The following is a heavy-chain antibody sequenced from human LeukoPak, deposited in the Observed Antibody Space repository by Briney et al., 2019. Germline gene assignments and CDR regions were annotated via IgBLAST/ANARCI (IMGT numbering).Heavy chain of an antibody. D-gene: IGHD3-10*01. CDR1: GYSFTSYW. J-gene: IGHJ3*02. Sequence: GESLKIPCKGSGYSFTSYWIGWVRQMPGKGLEWMGIIYPGDSDTRYSPSFQGQVTISADKSISTAYLQWSSLKASDTAMYYCARQRLVMVPMSGLDAFDIWGQGTMVTVSS. V-gene: IGHV5-51*01. CDR2: IYPGDSDT. CDR3: ARQRLVMVPMSGLDAFDI.